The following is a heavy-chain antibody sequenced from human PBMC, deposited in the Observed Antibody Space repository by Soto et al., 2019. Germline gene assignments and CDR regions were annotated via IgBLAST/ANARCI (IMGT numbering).Heavy chain of an antibody. J-gene: IGHJ5*02. Sequence: QVQLVQSGAEVKKPGASVKVSCKASGYTFTSYGISWVRQAPGQGLEWMGWISAYNGNTNYAQKLQGRVTITTDTSTSTAYMELRSLRSDDTAVYYCARSRDIVVVPAAIGRYNWFDPWGQGTLVTVSS. CDR2: ISAYNGNT. D-gene: IGHD2-2*01. CDR3: ARSRDIVVVPAAIGRYNWFDP. CDR1: GYTFTSYG. V-gene: IGHV1-18*01.